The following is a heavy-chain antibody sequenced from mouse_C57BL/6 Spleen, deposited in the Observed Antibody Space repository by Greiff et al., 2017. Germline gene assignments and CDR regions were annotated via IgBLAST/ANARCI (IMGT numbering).Heavy chain of an antibody. V-gene: IGHV1-61*01. CDR3: ARGGTGSSYAMDY. D-gene: IGHD4-1*01. CDR1: GYTFTSYW. Sequence: VKLQQPGAELVRPGSSVKLSCKASGYTFTSYWMDWVKQRPGQGLEWIGNIYPSDSETHYNQKFKDKATLTVDKSSSTAYMQLSSLTSEDSAVYYCARGGTGSSYAMDYWGQGTSVTVSS. CDR2: IYPSDSET. J-gene: IGHJ4*01.